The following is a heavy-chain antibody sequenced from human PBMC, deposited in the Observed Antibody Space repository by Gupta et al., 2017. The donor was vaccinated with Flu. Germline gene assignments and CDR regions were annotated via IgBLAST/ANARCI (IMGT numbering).Heavy chain of an antibody. J-gene: IGHJ3*02. V-gene: IGHV3-20*01. CDR2: INWNGGST. Sequence: EVQLVESGGGVVRPGGSLRLSCAAAGFTFDAYGMSWVRQAPGKGLEWVSGINWNGGSTGYADSVRGRFTISRDNAKNSLYLQMNSLRAEDTALYHCARDIPYGDYEVGAFDIWGQGTMVTVSS. CDR1: GFTFDAYG. D-gene: IGHD4-17*01. CDR3: ARDIPYGDYEVGAFDI.